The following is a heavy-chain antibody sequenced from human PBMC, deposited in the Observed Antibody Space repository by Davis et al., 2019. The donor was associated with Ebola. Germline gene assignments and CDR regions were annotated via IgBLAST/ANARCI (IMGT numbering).Heavy chain of an antibody. Sequence: GESLKISCQGSGYNFANYWIGWVRQKPRKGLEWMGIIFPGDSNTRYSPSLQGQVTFSADKSANTAYLQWDSLKASDTAMYYCARPRGYSYVADAFDIWGQGTMVTVSS. CDR2: IFPGDSNT. CDR3: ARPRGYSYVADAFDI. D-gene: IGHD5-18*01. J-gene: IGHJ3*02. CDR1: GYNFANYW. V-gene: IGHV5-51*01.